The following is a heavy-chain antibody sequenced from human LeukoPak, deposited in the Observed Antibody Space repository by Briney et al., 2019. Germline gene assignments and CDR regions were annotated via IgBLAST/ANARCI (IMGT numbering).Heavy chain of an antibody. CDR1: GGSISSGSYY. D-gene: IGHD2-15*01. J-gene: IGHJ6*03. CDR2: IYDSGST. V-gene: IGHV4-61*01. Sequence: PSETLSLTCTVSGGSISSGSYYWSCIRQPPGKGLEWIGYIYDSGSTNYHPSLKSRVTILVDTPKNQFSLKLSSVTAADTAVYYCARVPEGRLTRGYGYMDVWGKGTTVTVSS. CDR3: ARVPEGRLTRGYGYMDV.